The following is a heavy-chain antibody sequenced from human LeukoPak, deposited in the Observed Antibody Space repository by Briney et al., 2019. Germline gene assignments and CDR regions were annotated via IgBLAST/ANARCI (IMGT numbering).Heavy chain of an antibody. D-gene: IGHD3-3*01. CDR3: ARDFSPDFWSGYHGNWFDP. V-gene: IGHV4-61*08. CDR2: IYYSGST. J-gene: IGHJ5*02. Sequence: PSETLSLTCAVSGGSISSGGYSWSWIRQPPGKGLEWIGYIYYSGSTNYNPSLKSRVTISVDTSKNQFSLKLSSVTAADTAVYYCARDFSPDFWSGYHGNWFDPWGQGTLVTVSS. CDR1: GGSISSGGYS.